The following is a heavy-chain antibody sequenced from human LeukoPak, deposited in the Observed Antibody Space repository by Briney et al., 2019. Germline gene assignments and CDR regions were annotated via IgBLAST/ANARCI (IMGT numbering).Heavy chain of an antibody. Sequence: SETLSLTCAVYGGSFSGYYWSWIRQPPGKGLEWIGEINHSGRTNYNPSLKSRVTISVDTSKNQFSLKLSSVTAADTAVYHCARGQLQRDYWGQGTLVTVSS. V-gene: IGHV4-34*01. D-gene: IGHD2-2*01. CDR1: GGSFSGYY. J-gene: IGHJ4*02. CDR3: ARGQLQRDY. CDR2: INHSGRT.